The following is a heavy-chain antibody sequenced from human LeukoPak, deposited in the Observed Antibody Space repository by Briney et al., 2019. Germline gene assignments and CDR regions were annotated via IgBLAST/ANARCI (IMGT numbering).Heavy chain of an antibody. CDR2: IWYDGSNK. CDR3: ARTSYDYVTAGGMDV. V-gene: IGHV3-33*01. Sequence: GGSLRLSCAASGFTFSSYGMHWVRQAPGKGLEWVAVIWYDGSNKYDADSVKGRFTISRDNSKNTLYLQMNSLRAEDTAVYYCARTSYDYVTAGGMDVWGQGTTVTVSS. CDR1: GFTFSSYG. J-gene: IGHJ6*02. D-gene: IGHD3-16*01.